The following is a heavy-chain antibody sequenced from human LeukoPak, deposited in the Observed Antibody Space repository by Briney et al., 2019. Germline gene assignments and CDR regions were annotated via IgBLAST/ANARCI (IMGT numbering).Heavy chain of an antibody. Sequence: PGGSLRLSCAASGFTFSSYWMSWVRQAPGKGLEWVANIKQDGSEKYYVDSVKGRFTISRDNAKNSLYLQMNSLRAEDTAVYYCARDRGTYYYDSSGFETDYWGQGSLVTVSS. V-gene: IGHV3-7*01. D-gene: IGHD3-22*01. CDR2: IKQDGSEK. J-gene: IGHJ4*02. CDR3: ARDRGTYYYDSSGFETDY. CDR1: GFTFSSYW.